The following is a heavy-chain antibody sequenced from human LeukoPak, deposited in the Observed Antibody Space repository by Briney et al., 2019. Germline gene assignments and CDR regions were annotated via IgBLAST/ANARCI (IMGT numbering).Heavy chain of an antibody. CDR3: ATXGGDGSRMGFDP. Sequence: GGSLRLSCADSGFTFSRYWMHWVRQTPGKGLVWVSCISADGSVTRYADSVKGRFTISRDNTKSTLYLQMHSLRAEDTAVYYXATXGGDGSRMGFDPWGQGTLVTVSS. CDR2: ISADGSVT. D-gene: IGHD2-15*01. CDR1: GFTFSRYW. V-gene: IGHV3-74*01. J-gene: IGHJ5*02.